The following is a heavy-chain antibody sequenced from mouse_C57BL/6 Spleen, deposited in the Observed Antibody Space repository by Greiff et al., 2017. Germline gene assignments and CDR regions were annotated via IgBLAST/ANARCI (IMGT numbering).Heavy chain of an antibody. CDR3: ARDGLISTVAFDY. D-gene: IGHD1-1*01. Sequence: QVQLQQSGPGLVQPSQSLSITCTVSGFSLTSYGVHWVRQSPGKGLEWLGVIWSGGSTDYNAAFISRLSISKDNSKSHVFFKMNSLQVDDTAIEYCARDGLISTVAFDYWGQGTTLTVSS. CDR1: GFSLTSYG. J-gene: IGHJ2*01. CDR2: IWSGGST. V-gene: IGHV2-2*01.